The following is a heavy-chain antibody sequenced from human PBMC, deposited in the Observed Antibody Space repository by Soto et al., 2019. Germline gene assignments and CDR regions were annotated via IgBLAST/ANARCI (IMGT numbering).Heavy chain of an antibody. V-gene: IGHV3-15*07. D-gene: IGHD2-2*01. Sequence: PGGSLRLSCAASGFTFSNAWMNWVRQAPGKGLEWVGRIKSKTDGGTTDYAAPVKGRFTISRDDSKNTLYLQMNSLKTEDTAVYYCTTAGRYCISTSCHYFDYWGQGTLVTVSS. J-gene: IGHJ4*02. CDR3: TTAGRYCISTSCHYFDY. CDR2: IKSKTDGGTT. CDR1: GFTFSNAW.